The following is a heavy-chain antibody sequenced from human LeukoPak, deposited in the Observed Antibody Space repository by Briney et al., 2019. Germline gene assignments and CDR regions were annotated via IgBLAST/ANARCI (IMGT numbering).Heavy chain of an antibody. CDR3: ARDQTTVANGYFDL. Sequence: GGSLRLSCAASGFTFSSYSMNWVRQAPGKGLEWVSSISGSSSYIYYADSVKGRFTISRDNAKNSLYLQMNSLRAEDTAVYYCARDQTTVANGYFDLWGRGTLVTVSS. D-gene: IGHD4-23*01. CDR1: GFTFSSYS. J-gene: IGHJ2*01. V-gene: IGHV3-21*01. CDR2: ISGSSSYI.